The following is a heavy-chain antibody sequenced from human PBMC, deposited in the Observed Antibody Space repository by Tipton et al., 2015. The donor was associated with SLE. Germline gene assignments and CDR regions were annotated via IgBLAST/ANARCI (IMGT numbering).Heavy chain of an antibody. CDR2: ISGHNGST. CDR1: GYNFINYG. J-gene: IGHJ4*02. CDR3: ARELTIFGVVEDY. D-gene: IGHD3-3*01. V-gene: IGHV1-18*01. Sequence: QSGPEVKKPGASVKVSCKASGYNFINYGITWVRQAPGQGLEWMGWISGHNGSTSYAQKFQGRVTMTRDTSTSTVYMELNSLRSDDTAVYYCARELTIFGVVEDYWGQGTLVTVSS.